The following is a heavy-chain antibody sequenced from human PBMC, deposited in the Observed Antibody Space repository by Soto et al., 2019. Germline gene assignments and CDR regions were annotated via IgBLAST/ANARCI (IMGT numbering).Heavy chain of an antibody. CDR3: AGILGASANWFDP. CDR2: TYYRSKWYN. CDR1: GDSVSSNSAA. Sequence: SQTLSLTCVISGDSVSSNSAAWNWIRQSPSRGLEWLGRTYYRSKWYNDYAVSVKSRVTINSDTSKNQVSLQLKSVTLEDTAVYYCAGILGASANWFDPWGQGTQVTVSS. D-gene: IGHD1-26*01. V-gene: IGHV6-1*01. J-gene: IGHJ5*02.